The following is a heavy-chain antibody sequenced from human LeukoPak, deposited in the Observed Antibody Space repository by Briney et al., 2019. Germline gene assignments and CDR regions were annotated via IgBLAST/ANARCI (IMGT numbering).Heavy chain of an antibody. CDR2: ISSNWGST. CDR3: AREGYSSGWYYFDY. Sequence: PGGSLRLSCAASGFTFSSYAMHWVRQAPGKGLEYVSAISSNWGSTYYADSVKGRFTISRDNSKNTLYLQMGSRRAEEMAVYYCAREGYSSGWYYFDYWGQGTLVTVSS. D-gene: IGHD6-19*01. CDR1: GFTFSSYA. V-gene: IGHV3-64*02. J-gene: IGHJ4*02.